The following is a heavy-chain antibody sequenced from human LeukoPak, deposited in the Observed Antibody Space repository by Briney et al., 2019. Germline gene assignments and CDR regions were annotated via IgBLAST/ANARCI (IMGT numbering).Heavy chain of an antibody. CDR2: IYTSGST. CDR1: GGSISSYY. J-gene: IGHJ2*01. D-gene: IGHD3-22*01. Sequence: WETLSLTCTVSGGSISSYYWSWIRQPPGKGLEWIGYIYTSGSTNYNPSLKSRVTISVDTSKNQFSLKLSSVTAADTAVYYCASAYDKEGYFDLRGRGTLVTVSS. V-gene: IGHV4-4*09. CDR3: ASAYDKEGYFDL.